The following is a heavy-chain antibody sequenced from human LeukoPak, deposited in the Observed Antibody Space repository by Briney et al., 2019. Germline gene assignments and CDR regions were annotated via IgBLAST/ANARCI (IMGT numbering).Heavy chain of an antibody. CDR1: GYNFNDYY. V-gene: IGHV1-46*02. Sequence: ASVKVSCKASGYNFNDYYIYWVRQAPGHGLESMGYIHPDGGSTNYAQKFQGRVTMTSDLSTNTVYMELRSLRSEDTAMYYCARAFNSIQPLDYWGQGTLVTVSS. CDR3: ARAFNSIQPLDY. CDR2: IHPDGGST. D-gene: IGHD4-11*01. J-gene: IGHJ4*02.